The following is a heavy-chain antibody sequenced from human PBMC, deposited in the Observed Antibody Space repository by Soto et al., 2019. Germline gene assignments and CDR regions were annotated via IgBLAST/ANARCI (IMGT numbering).Heavy chain of an antibody. CDR2: INHSGSA. D-gene: IGHD2-2*01. CDR1: GGSFSGYY. CDR3: ARAQGLGYCSSTSCYVRRRWFDP. J-gene: IGHJ5*02. Sequence: SETLSLTFAVYGGSFSGYYWSWIRQPPGKGLEWIGEINHSGSANSNPSLKSRVTLSVDTSKNQFSLKLSSVTAADTAVYYCARAQGLGYCSSTSCYVRRRWFDPWGQGTLVTVS. V-gene: IGHV4-34*01.